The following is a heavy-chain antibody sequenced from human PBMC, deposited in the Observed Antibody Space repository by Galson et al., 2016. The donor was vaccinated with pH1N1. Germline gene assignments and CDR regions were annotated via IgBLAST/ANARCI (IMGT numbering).Heavy chain of an antibody. V-gene: IGHV4-4*09. CDR2: IYTTGST. CDR1: GGSISSYY. CDR3: AREEWFGELGGWFDP. Sequence: SETLSLTCTVSGGSISSYYWSWIRQPAGKGLEWIGDIYTTGSTKYNPSLKSRVTISVDTSKKQFSLKLSSVTAADTAVYYCAREEWFGELGGWFDPWGQGTLVTVSS. J-gene: IGHJ5*02. D-gene: IGHD3-10*01.